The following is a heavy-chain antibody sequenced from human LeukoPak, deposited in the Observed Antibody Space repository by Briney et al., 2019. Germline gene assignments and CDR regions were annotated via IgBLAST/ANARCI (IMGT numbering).Heavy chain of an antibody. D-gene: IGHD3-22*01. CDR3: ARHFMMGSSGYYGY. Sequence: SETLSLTCAVYGGSFSGYYWSWIRQPPGKGLEWIGSIYYSGSTYYNPSLKSRVTISVDTSKNQFSLKLSSVTAADTAVYYCARHFMMGSSGYYGYWGQGTLVTVSS. J-gene: IGHJ4*02. CDR1: GGSFSGYY. CDR2: IYYSGST. V-gene: IGHV4-34*01.